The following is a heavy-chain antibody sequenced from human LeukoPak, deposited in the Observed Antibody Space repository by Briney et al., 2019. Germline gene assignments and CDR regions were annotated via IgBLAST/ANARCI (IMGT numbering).Heavy chain of an antibody. CDR2: NFPRDSNT. D-gene: IGHD2-15*01. J-gene: IGHJ6*02. Sequence: GESLQISCRASGPDFPDYWIGWVSRMPGKGLEWMVINFPRDSNTVYGPSFQGQVTISVDTSIGTVYLQWSSLKASDTAIYYCARHGLFGCNDVGCYRSFFYYGMDVWGQGTAVTVSS. V-gene: IGHV5-51*01. CDR3: ARHGLFGCNDVGCYRSFFYYGMDV. CDR1: GPDFPDYW.